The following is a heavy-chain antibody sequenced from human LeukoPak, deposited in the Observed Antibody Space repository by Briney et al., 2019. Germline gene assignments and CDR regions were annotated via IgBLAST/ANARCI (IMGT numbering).Heavy chain of an antibody. CDR3: ARDSEEMATSFDY. Sequence: VKVSCKASGGTFSSYAISWVRQAPGQGLEWMGRIIPIFGTANYAQKFQGRVTITTDESTSTAYMELSSLRSEDTAVYYCARDSEEMATSFDYWGQGTLVTVSS. D-gene: IGHD5-24*01. CDR1: GGTFSSYA. CDR2: IIPIFGTA. J-gene: IGHJ4*02. V-gene: IGHV1-69*05.